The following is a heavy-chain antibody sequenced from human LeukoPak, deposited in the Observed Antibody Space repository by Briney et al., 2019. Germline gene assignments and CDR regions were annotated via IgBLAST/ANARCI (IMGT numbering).Heavy chain of an antibody. D-gene: IGHD3-22*01. V-gene: IGHV1-8*03. CDR2: MNPNSGNR. Sequence: GASVKVSCKASGYTFTSYDINWVRRATGQGLEWMGWMNPNSGNRGYAQKFQGRVTITRDTSISTAYMELTSLRSEDTAVYYCARGYYDSSGYGPDASDIWGQGTVVTVSP. CDR1: GYTFTSYD. J-gene: IGHJ3*02. CDR3: ARGYYDSSGYGPDASDI.